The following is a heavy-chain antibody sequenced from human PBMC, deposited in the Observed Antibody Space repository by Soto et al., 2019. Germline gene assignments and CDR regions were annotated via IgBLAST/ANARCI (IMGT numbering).Heavy chain of an antibody. D-gene: IGHD6-13*01. J-gene: IGHJ6*02. CDR2: INPNSGGT. Sequence: QVQLVQSGAEVKKPGASVKVSCKASGYTFTGYYMHWVRQAPGQGLEWMGWINPNSGGTNYAQKVQGWVTMTRDTSISTAYMELSRLRSDDTAVYYCARNEVYSSSWYSMNYGMDVWGQGTTVTVSS. CDR3: ARNEVYSSSWYSMNYGMDV. CDR1: GYTFTGYY. V-gene: IGHV1-2*04.